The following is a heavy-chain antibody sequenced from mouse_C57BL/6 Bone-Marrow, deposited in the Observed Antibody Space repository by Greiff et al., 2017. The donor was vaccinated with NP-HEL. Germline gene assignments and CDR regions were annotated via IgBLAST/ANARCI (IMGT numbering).Heavy chain of an antibody. J-gene: IGHJ1*03. V-gene: IGHV5-16*01. Sequence: EVQVVESEGGLVQPGSSMKLSCTASGFTFSDYYMAWVRQVPEKGLEWVANINYDGSSTYYLDSLKSRFIISRDNAKNILYLQMSSLKSEDTATYYCARSYSNAPWYFDVWGTGTTVTVSS. CDR1: GFTFSDYY. D-gene: IGHD2-5*01. CDR3: ARSYSNAPWYFDV. CDR2: INYDGSST.